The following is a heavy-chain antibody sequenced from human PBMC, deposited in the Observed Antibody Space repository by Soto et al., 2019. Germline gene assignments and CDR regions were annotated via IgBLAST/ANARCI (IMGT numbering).Heavy chain of an antibody. J-gene: IGHJ1*01. CDR1: GFIFSNYG. V-gene: IGHV3-33*06. CDR2: IWFDGSDK. Sequence: QVQLVESGGGVVQPGRSLRLSCAASGFIFSNYGMNWVRKVQGKGREGVAVIWFDGSDKYYADSVKGRFTISRDNSKNTLYLEMNSLRAEDTAVYYCANVVGAVAGSEYFQHWGQGTLVTVSS. CDR3: ANVVGAVAGSEYFQH. D-gene: IGHD6-13*01.